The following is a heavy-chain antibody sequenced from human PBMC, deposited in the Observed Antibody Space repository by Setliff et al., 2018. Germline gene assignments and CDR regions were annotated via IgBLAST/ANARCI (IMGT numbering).Heavy chain of an antibody. D-gene: IGHD5-12*01. CDR2: VYYNGAA. CDR1: GGSISTYY. J-gene: IGHJ4*02. V-gene: IGHV4-59*01. CDR3: ARGGTFRYFDY. Sequence: SETLSLTCTVSGGSISTYYWSWIRQPPGKGLEFIGYVYYNGAANYSPSLKSRVTITVDTSKNQFSLRLRSVTAADAAVYYCARGGTFRYFDYWGQGAPVTVSS.